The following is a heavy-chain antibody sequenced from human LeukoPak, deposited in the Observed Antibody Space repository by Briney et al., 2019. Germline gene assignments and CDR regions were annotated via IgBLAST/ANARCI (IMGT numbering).Heavy chain of an antibody. D-gene: IGHD1-26*01. Sequence: PGGSLRLSCAASGFTFTTYAMSWVRQAPGQGLEWISTISDSGDSTYYADSVKGRFTISRDNSKNTLYVQMNSLRADDTAVYYCASPPLSSAMYYAHWGQGTLVTASS. CDR1: GFTFTTYA. CDR2: ISDSGDST. J-gene: IGHJ4*02. V-gene: IGHV3-23*01. CDR3: ASPPLSSAMYYAH.